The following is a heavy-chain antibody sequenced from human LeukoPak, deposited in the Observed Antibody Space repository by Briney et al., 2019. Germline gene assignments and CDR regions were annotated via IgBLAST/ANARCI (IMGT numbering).Heavy chain of an antibody. V-gene: IGHV3-43*02. D-gene: IGHD5-18*01. Sequence: GSLRLSCAASGFTFDDYAMHWVRQAPGKGLEWVSLISGDGGRTYYADSVKGRFTISRDNSKNSLYLQMNSLRTEDTALFYCSKDIGGFSYAADYWGQGTLVTVSS. CDR2: ISGDGGRT. J-gene: IGHJ4*02. CDR3: SKDIGGFSYAADY. CDR1: GFTFDDYA.